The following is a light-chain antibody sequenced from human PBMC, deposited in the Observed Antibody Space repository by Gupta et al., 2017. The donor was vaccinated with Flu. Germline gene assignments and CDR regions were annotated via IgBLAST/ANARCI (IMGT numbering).Light chain of an antibody. V-gene: IGKV1-39*01. J-gene: IGKJ4*01. Sequence: DIQTTQSPSSLSASVGDRVTITCRASQSISSYLNWYQQKPGKAPKLLIYAASSLQSGVPSRFSGSGSGTDFTLTISSLQPEDFATYYCQQSYSTPPTFGRGTKVEIK. CDR1: QSISSY. CDR2: AAS. CDR3: QQSYSTPPT.